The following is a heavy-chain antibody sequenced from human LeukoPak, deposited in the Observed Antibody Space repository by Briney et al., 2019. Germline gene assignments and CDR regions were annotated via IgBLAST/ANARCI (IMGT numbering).Heavy chain of an antibody. CDR1: GGSISSYY. J-gene: IGHJ3*02. D-gene: IGHD3-9*01. V-gene: IGHV4-4*07. CDR2: VYGGGSA. CDR3: ARDEGNWLFGFGAFDI. Sequence: SETLSLTCTVSGGSISSYYLSWIRQPAGKGLEWIGRVYGGGSATYNPSLKSRVTISVDTSKNQFSLKLSSVTAADTAVYYCARDEGNWLFGFGAFDIWGQGTMVTVSS.